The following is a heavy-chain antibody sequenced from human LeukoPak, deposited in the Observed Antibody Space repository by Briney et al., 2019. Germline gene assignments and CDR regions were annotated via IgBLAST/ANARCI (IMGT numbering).Heavy chain of an antibody. J-gene: IGHJ4*02. Sequence: PGGSLRLSCSVSGFTFSTYVMHCVRQAPGKGLEHVSAISSNGDNTYYADSVKGRFTISRDNSKNTVYLQMSSLRADDTAVYYCGRGTGYWGQGTLVTVSS. CDR3: GRGTGY. CDR1: GFTFSTYV. CDR2: ISSNGDNT. V-gene: IGHV3-64D*06.